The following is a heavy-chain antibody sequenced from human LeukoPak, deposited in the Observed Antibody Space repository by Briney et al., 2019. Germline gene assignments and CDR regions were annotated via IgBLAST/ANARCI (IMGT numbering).Heavy chain of an antibody. D-gene: IGHD6-13*01. J-gene: IGHJ4*02. CDR1: GYTFTDYG. Sequence: ASVKVSCKASGYTFTDYGMSWVQQAPGQGLEWMGWINTNTGNPTYAQAFTGRFVFSLDTSVSTAYLQITSLKAEDTAVYYCARVYRSSWYPMDYWGQGALVTVSS. CDR3: ARVYRSSWYPMDY. CDR2: INTNTGNP. V-gene: IGHV7-4-1*02.